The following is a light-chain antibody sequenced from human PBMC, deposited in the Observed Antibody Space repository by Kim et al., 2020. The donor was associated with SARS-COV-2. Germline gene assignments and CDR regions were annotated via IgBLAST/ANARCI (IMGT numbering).Light chain of an antibody. J-gene: IGLJ3*02. V-gene: IGLV6-57*01. CDR1: SGNIASSY. CDR3: QSYDDFNRV. Sequence: GKTVSSSCTSSSGNIASSYVQWYQQRPGRSPTTLIYEDNQRTPGVPERFSVSVDSSSNSASLTISGLKTEDEADYFCQSYDDFNRVFGGGTQLTVL. CDR2: EDN.